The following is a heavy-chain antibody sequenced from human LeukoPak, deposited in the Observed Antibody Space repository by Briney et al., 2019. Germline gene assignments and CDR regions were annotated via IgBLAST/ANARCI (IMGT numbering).Heavy chain of an antibody. Sequence: ASVNVSCKASGGTFSSYAISWVRQAPGQGLEWMGGIIPIFGTANYAQKFQGRVTITTDESTSTAYMELSSLRSEDTAVYYCARGVLYCGGDCYPTYFDYWGQGTLVTVSS. CDR3: ARGVLYCGGDCYPTYFDY. V-gene: IGHV1-69*05. CDR1: GGTFSSYA. J-gene: IGHJ4*02. D-gene: IGHD2-21*02. CDR2: IIPIFGTA.